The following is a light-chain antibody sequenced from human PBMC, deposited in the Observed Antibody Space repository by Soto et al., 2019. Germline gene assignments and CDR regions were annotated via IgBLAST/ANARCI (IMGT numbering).Light chain of an antibody. CDR1: QSVSSN. CDR2: GAS. V-gene: IGKV3-15*01. J-gene: IGKJ2*01. Sequence: EIVMTQSPATLSVSPGERATLSCRASQSVSSNLAWYQQKAGQAPRLLIYGASTRATGIPGRFSGSGSGTEFTLTISSLQSGDFAVYYCQEYNNWPIYTFGQGTKVDIK. CDR3: QEYNNWPIYT.